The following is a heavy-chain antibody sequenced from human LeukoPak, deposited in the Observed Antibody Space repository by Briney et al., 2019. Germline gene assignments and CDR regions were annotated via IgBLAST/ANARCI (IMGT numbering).Heavy chain of an antibody. J-gene: IGHJ4*02. CDR3: AKDMRSDRTAGIFDY. D-gene: IGHD6-19*01. CDR2: ISWNSGSI. V-gene: IGHV3-9*03. CDR1: GLTFDDYA. Sequence: GGSLRLSCAASGLTFDDYAMHWVRQAPGKGLEWVSGISWNSGSIGYADSVKGRFTISRDNAKNSLYLQMNSLRAEDMALYYCAKDMRSDRTAGIFDYWGPGTLVTVSS.